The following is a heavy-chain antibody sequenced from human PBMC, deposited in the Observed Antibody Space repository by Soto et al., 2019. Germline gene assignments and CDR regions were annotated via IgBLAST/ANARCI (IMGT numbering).Heavy chain of an antibody. CDR1: GFTFSRFA. Sequence: EVQLLESGGGLGQPGGSLRLSCAGSGFTFSRFAMSWVRQVPGKGLEWVSAISGSGQTTYYADSVKGRFTVSRDNSNNTLYLKMNSMRAEDTAVYYCAKDQRKPAIFGVVTLSWGQGPLVTVSS. J-gene: IGHJ5*02. D-gene: IGHD3-3*01. V-gene: IGHV3-23*01. CDR3: AKDQRKPAIFGVVTLS. CDR2: ISGSGQTT.